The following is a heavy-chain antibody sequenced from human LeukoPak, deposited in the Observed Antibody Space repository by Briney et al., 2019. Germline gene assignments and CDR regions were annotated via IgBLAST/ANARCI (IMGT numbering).Heavy chain of an antibody. CDR3: AGLGYGVSSAGY. Sequence: ASVKVSCKASGYTFSNYGISWVRQAPGQGLEWMGWISANSGNTNHAPKFQGRVTMTTDTSTNTVYMEPRSLRSDDTAVYYCAGLGYGVSSAGYWGQGTLVIVSS. V-gene: IGHV1-18*01. J-gene: IGHJ4*02. CDR1: GYTFSNYG. CDR2: ISANSGNT. D-gene: IGHD4-17*01.